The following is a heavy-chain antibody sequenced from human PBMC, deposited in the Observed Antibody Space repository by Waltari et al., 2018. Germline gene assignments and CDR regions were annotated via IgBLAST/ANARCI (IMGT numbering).Heavy chain of an antibody. D-gene: IGHD6-6*01. V-gene: IGHV3-23*01. Sequence: EVQLLESGGGLVQPGGSLRLSCAASGFTFSSYAMSWVRQAPGKGLEWVSAIRGSGGSTYYADSGKGRFTISRDNSKNTLYLQMNSLRAEDTAVYYCAKVPQDSSSSFDYWGQGTLVTVSS. CDR3: AKVPQDSSSSFDY. J-gene: IGHJ4*02. CDR1: GFTFSSYA. CDR2: IRGSGGST.